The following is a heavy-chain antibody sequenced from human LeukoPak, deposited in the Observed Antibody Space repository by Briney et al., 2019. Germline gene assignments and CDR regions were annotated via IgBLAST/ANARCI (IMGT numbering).Heavy chain of an antibody. CDR2: IKQDGNEK. CDR1: GLRFNTYW. CDR3: ARLAAAGTPYYYYYYMDV. V-gene: IGHV3-7*01. Sequence: GGSLRLSCAASGLRFNTYWMSWVRQAPGKGLEWVANIKQDGNEKYYADSVKGRFTISRDNAKNSLYLQMNSLRAEDTAVYYCARLAAAGTPYYYYYYMDVWGKGTTVTVSS. D-gene: IGHD6-13*01. J-gene: IGHJ6*03.